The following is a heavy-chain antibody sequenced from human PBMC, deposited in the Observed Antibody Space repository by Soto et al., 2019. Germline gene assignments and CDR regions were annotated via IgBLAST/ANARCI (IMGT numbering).Heavy chain of an antibody. Sequence: PGGSLRLCCAASGFTFSTYALSWVRQAPGKGLEWVSAISANGQGIYYADSVRGRFTISRDNSKNTIFLHMDSLRAEDTAVYYCAKNRNYPPDQFHYRGQGTLLTVFS. CDR1: GFTFSTYA. CDR2: ISANGQGI. V-gene: IGHV3-23*01. D-gene: IGHD1-7*01. J-gene: IGHJ4*02. CDR3: AKNRNYPPDQFHY.